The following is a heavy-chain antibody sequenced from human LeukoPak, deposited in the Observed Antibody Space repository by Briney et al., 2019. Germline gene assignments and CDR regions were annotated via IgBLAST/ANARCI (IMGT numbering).Heavy chain of an antibody. Sequence: GGSLRLSCAASGFTFSSYSMNWVRQAPGKGLEWVSSISSSSSYIYYADSVKGRFTISRDNAKNSLYLQMNSLRAEDTAVYYCARGRDGGNSRYYYYYGMDVWGQGTTVTVSS. CDR2: ISSSSSYI. CDR1: GFTFSSYS. V-gene: IGHV3-21*01. CDR3: ARGRDGGNSRYYYYYGMDV. D-gene: IGHD4-23*01. J-gene: IGHJ6*02.